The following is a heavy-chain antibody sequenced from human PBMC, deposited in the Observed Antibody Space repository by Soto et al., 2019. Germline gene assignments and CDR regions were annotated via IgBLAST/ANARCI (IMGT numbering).Heavy chain of an antibody. J-gene: IGHJ4*02. V-gene: IGHV4-39*01. CDR1: GGSIISSSYY. D-gene: IGHD6-6*01. CDR2: IYYSGST. CDR3: ARRKYSSSGFDY. Sequence: SETLSLTCTFSGGSIISSSYYWGWIRQPPGKGLEWIGSIYYSGSTYYNPSLKSRVTISVDTSKNQFSLKLSSVTAADTAVYYCARRKYSSSGFDYWGQGTLVTVSS.